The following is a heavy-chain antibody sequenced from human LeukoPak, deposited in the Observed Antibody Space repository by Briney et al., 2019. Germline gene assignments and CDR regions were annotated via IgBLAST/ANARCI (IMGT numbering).Heavy chain of an antibody. J-gene: IGHJ5*02. V-gene: IGHV1-2*02. CDR3: ARQGMVRGAVNWFDP. Sequence: ASEKVSCKASGYTFTGYYMHWVRQAPGQGLEWMGWINPNSGGTNYAQKFQGRVTMARDTSISTAYMELSRLRSDDTAVYYCARQGMVRGAVNWFDPWGQGTLVTVSS. CDR2: INPNSGGT. D-gene: IGHD3-10*01. CDR1: GYTFTGYY.